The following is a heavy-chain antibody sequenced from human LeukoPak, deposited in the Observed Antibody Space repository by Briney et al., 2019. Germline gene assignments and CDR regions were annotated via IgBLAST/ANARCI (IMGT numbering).Heavy chain of an antibody. J-gene: IGHJ4*02. Sequence: GGSLRLSCAASGFTFSSYSMNWVRQAPGKGLEWVSYISSSSSTINYADSVKGRFTISRDNAKNSLYLQMNSLRAEDTAVYYCERVGDYVDYWGREPWSPSPQ. CDR3: ERVGDYVDY. V-gene: IGHV3-48*01. CDR1: GFTFSSYS. CDR2: ISSSSSTI.